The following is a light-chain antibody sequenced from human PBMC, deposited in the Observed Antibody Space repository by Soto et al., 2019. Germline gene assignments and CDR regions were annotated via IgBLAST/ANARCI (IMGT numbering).Light chain of an antibody. V-gene: IGLV2-14*01. CDR2: GVN. CDR1: GRDIGAYDY. CDR3: SSYTTSYFYV. J-gene: IGLJ1*01. Sequence: QSALTQPASVSGSPGQSITISCTGSGRDIGAYDYVSWYQQHPGKAPKLLIYGVNNRPSGVSYRFSASKSAFTASLTISGVQAEDEAHYYRSSYTTSYFYVFGPGPKLTVL.